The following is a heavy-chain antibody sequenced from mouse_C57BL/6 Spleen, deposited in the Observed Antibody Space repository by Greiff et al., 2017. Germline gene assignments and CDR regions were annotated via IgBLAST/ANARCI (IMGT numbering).Heavy chain of an antibody. CDR2: IHPNSGST. CDR1: GYTFTSYW. J-gene: IGHJ3*01. Sequence: QVQLQQSGAELVKPGASVKLSCKASGYTFTSYWMHWVKQRPGQGLEWIGMIHPNSGSTNYNEKFKSKATLTVDKSSSTAYMQLSSLTSEDSAVYYCAREGFYGYDEGFAYWGQGTLVTVSA. V-gene: IGHV1-64*01. CDR3: AREGFYGYDEGFAY. D-gene: IGHD2-2*01.